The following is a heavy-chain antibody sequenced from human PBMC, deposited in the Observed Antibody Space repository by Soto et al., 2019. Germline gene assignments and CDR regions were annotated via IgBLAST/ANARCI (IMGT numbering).Heavy chain of an antibody. CDR3: ARWPQPRYTADPYAVDV. CDR1: GGTFSSSG. Sequence: QVHLVQSGTEVKKPGSSVKVSCKASGGTFSSSGFSWVRQAPGQGLEWMGMIVPSLDTTNYAQKFQARATITADEVTGTAYMELRSLRSEDTAVFYCARWPQPRYTADPYAVDVWGQGTRVIVSS. J-gene: IGHJ6*02. V-gene: IGHV1-69*11. D-gene: IGHD3-16*02. CDR2: IVPSLDTT.